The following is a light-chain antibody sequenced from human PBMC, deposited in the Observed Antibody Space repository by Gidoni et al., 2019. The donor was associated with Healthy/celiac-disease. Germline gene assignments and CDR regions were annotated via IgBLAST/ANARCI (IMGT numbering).Light chain of an antibody. Sequence: DIVMTQSPDSLAVSLGERATINCKSSQSVLYSSNNKNYLAWYQQKPEQPPKLLIYWASTRESGVPDRFSGSGSGTDFTLTISSRQAEDVAVYYCQQYYSTPYTFXXXTKLEIK. CDR2: WAS. J-gene: IGKJ2*01. V-gene: IGKV4-1*01. CDR3: QQYYSTPYT. CDR1: QSVLYSSNNKNY.